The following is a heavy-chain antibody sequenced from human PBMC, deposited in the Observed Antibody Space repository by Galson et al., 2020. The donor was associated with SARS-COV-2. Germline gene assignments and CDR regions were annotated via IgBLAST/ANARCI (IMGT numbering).Heavy chain of an antibody. D-gene: IGHD3-22*01. CDR1: GYTFTSYY. CDR2: INPSGGST. Sequence: ASAKVPCKASGYTFTSYYMHWVRQAPGQGLEWMGIINPSGGSTSYAQKFQGRVTMTRDTSTSTVYMGLSSLRSEDTAVYYCATHYYDRIGNYYYMDVWGKGTTVTVSS. CDR3: ATHYYDRIGNYYYMDV. V-gene: IGHV1-46*01. J-gene: IGHJ6*03.